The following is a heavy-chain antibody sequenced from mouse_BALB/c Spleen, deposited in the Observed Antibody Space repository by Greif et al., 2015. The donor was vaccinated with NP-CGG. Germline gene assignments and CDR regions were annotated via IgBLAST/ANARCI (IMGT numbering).Heavy chain of an antibody. V-gene: IGHV2-9*02. J-gene: IGHJ2*01. D-gene: IGHD2-4*01. Sequence: QVQLKESGPGLVAPSQSLSITCTVSGFSLTSYGVHWVRQPPGKGLEWLGVIWAGGSTNYNSALMSRLSISKDNSKSQVFLKMNSLQTDDTAMYYCARERSMITYYFDYWGQGTTLTVS. CDR3: ARERSMITYYFDY. CDR2: IWAGGST. CDR1: GFSLTSYG.